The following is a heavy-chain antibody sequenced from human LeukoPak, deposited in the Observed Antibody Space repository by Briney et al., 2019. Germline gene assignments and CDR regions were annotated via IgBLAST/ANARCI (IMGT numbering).Heavy chain of an antibody. CDR2: IRYDGSNK. J-gene: IGHJ5*02. Sequence: GGSLRLSCAASGFTFSSYGMHWVRQAPGKGLEWVAFIRYDGSNKYYADSVKGRFTISRDNSKNTLYLQMNSLRAEDTAVYYCARSDTAMDDDWFDPWGQGTLVTVSS. CDR1: GFTFSSYG. CDR3: ARSDTAMDDDWFDP. V-gene: IGHV3-30*02. D-gene: IGHD5-18*01.